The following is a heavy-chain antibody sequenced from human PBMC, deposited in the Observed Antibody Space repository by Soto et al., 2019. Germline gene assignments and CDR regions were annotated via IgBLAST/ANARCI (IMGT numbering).Heavy chain of an antibody. CDR3: ARRGYDSSGYHNWYFDL. D-gene: IGHD3-22*01. CDR2: IMPIFGTA. CDR1: GGTFSSYA. Sequence: QVQLVQSGAEVKKPGSSVKVSCKASGGTFSSYAISWVRQAPGQGLEWMGGIMPIFGTANYAQKFQGRVTITADESTSTAYMELSSLRSEDTAVYYCARRGYDSSGYHNWYFDLWGRGTPVTVSS. J-gene: IGHJ2*01. V-gene: IGHV1-69*01.